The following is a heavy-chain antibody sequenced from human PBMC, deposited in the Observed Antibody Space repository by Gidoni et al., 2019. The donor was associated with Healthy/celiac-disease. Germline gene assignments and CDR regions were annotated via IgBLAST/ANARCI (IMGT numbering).Heavy chain of an antibody. V-gene: IGHV3-23*01. CDR2: ISGSGGRT. CDR1: GFTFSSDA. Sequence: EVQLLESGGGLVQPGGSLRLSCAASGFTFSSDAMSWVRQATGRGLEWVSAISGSGGRTYNADYVKGRFTISRKNTKNTLDLKMNSLRAGETAVYYCATMGGGGDYFDYWGQGTLVTVSS. CDR3: ATMGGGGDYFDY. D-gene: IGHD3-16*01. J-gene: IGHJ4*02.